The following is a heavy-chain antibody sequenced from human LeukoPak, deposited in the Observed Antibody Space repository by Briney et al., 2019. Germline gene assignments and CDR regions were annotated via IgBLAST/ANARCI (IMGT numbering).Heavy chain of an antibody. V-gene: IGHV4-30-4*01. J-gene: IGHJ4*02. Sequence: PSETLSLTCTVSGGSISSGDYYWSWIRQPPGKGLEWIGYIYYSGSTYYNPSLKSRVTISVDTSKNQFSLKLSSVTAADTAVYYCARCYFPIAAAGNYFDYWGQGTLVTVSS. CDR2: IYYSGST. D-gene: IGHD6-13*01. CDR1: GGSISSGDYY. CDR3: ARCYFPIAAAGNYFDY.